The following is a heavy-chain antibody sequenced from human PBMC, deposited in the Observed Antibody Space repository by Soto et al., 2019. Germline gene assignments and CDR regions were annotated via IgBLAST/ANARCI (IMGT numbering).Heavy chain of an antibody. CDR3: ACIFSVGYSYGFYYYVMDV. V-gene: IGHV4-59*08. CDR2: IYNSGTT. J-gene: IGHJ6*02. CDR1: GGSISNYY. Sequence: SETLSLTCTVSGGSISNYYCSWIRQTPGKGLKYIGFIYNSGTTNYHPSLKSRVTISIDTSKSQFYLKLTSVTAADTAVYYCACIFSVGYSYGFYYYVMDVCGQGTSVTVSS. D-gene: IGHD5-18*01.